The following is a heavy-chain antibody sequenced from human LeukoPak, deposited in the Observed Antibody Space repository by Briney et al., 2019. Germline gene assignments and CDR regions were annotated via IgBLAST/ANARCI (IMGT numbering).Heavy chain of an antibody. J-gene: IGHJ4*02. V-gene: IGHV1-24*01. CDR3: ATRELRFGETSDY. Sequence: ASVKVSCKVSGYTLTELSMHWVRQAPGKGLEGMGGFDPEDGETIYAQKFQGRVTMTEDTSTDTAYMELSSLRSEDTAVYYCATRELRFGETSDYWGQGTLVTVSS. D-gene: IGHD3-10*01. CDR2: FDPEDGET. CDR1: GYTLTELS.